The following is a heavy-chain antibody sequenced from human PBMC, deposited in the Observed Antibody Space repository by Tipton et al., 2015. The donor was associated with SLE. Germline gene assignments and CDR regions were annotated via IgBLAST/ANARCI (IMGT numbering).Heavy chain of an antibody. CDR2: IFYSGNT. D-gene: IGHD3-22*01. V-gene: IGHV4-31*03. Sequence: TLSLTCTVSGGSISSGGYYWSWIRQHPEKGLDWIGYIFYSGNTYYNPSLKSRLSISMDTSKNHFSLKLSSVTAADTAVYYCARVPRTFYYDYSGHFDYWGPGTLVTVSS. CDR1: GGSISSGGYY. CDR3: ARVPRTFYYDYSGHFDY. J-gene: IGHJ4*02.